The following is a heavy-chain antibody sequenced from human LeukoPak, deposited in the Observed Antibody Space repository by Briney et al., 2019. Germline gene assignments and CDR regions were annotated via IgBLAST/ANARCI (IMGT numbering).Heavy chain of an antibody. CDR3: ARGYSSGWPDF. Sequence: GGSLRLSCAASGFTFSDYYMSWVRQAPGKGLEWVSVIYGGDSTDYADSVRGRFTISRDNSKNTLYLQMNSLRAEDTAVYFCARGYSSGWPDFWGQGTLVTVSS. CDR2: IYGGDST. V-gene: IGHV3-53*01. J-gene: IGHJ4*02. D-gene: IGHD6-25*01. CDR1: GFTFSDYY.